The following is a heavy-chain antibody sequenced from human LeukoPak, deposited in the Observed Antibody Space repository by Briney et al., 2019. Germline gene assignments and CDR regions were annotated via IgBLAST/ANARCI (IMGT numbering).Heavy chain of an antibody. CDR2: IYYSGST. CDR3: ARHWGEFDSSGYYDY. CDR1: GGSISSSSYY. D-gene: IGHD3-22*01. J-gene: IGHJ4*02. Sequence: PSETLSLTCTVSGGSISSSSYYWGWIRQPPGKGLEWIGSIYYSGSTYYNPSLKSRVTISVDTSKNQFSLKLSSVTAADTAVYYCARHWGEFDSSGYYDYWGQGTLVTVPS. V-gene: IGHV4-39*01.